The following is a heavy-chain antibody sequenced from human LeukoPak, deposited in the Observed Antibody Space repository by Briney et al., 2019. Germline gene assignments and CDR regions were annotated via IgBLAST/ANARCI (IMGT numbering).Heavy chain of an antibody. Sequence: ASVKVSCKASGYTFTGYYLHWVRQAPGQGLEWMGWINPNTGGTNYAQKFQGRVTMTRDTSISTAYMELSRLRSDDTAVYYCARFYSGYGNYYYYMDVWGKGTTVTVCS. CDR1: GYTFTGYY. CDR3: ARFYSGYGNYYYYMDV. J-gene: IGHJ6*03. D-gene: IGHD5-12*01. CDR2: INPNTGGT. V-gene: IGHV1-2*02.